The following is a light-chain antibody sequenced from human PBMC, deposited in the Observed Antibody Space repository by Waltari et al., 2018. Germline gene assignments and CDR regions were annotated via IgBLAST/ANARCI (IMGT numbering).Light chain of an antibody. CDR2: KHT. CDR1: GFAKQY. Sequence: SYELTQPPSVSVSPGQTARLTSSGDGFAKQYAVWYQQNAGQAPVLVIYKHTKRPSGIPERFSGSSAETIVTLTISGVQAEDEADYYCQSADSTGTLRVFGGGTKLTVL. J-gene: IGLJ3*02. V-gene: IGLV3-25*03. CDR3: QSADSTGTLRV.